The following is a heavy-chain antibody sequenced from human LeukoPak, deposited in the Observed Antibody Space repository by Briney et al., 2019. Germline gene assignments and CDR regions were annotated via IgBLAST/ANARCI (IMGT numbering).Heavy chain of an antibody. V-gene: IGHV4-38-2*02. CDR3: ARDGPIGP. D-gene: IGHD2-15*01. J-gene: IGHJ4*02. CDR2: IYHSGST. Sequence: SETLSLTCTVSGYSISSGNYWDWIRQPPGKGLEWIGSIYHSGSTYYNPSLKSRVTISVDTSKNQFSLNVTSVTAADTAVYYCARDGPIGPWGQGTLVTVSS. CDR1: GYSISSGNY.